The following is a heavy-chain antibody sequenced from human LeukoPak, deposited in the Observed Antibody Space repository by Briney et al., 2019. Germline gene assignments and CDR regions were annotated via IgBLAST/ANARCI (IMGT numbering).Heavy chain of an antibody. CDR3: ARFEDANWYFDY. CDR1: GGSFSGYY. J-gene: IGHJ4*02. D-gene: IGHD4/OR15-4a*01. Sequence: SETLSLTCAVYGGSFSGYYWSWIRQPPGKGLEWIGEINHSGSTNYNPSLKSRVTISVDTSKNQFSLKLSSVTAADTAMYYCARFEDANWYFDYWGQGTLVTVSS. CDR2: INHSGST. V-gene: IGHV4-34*01.